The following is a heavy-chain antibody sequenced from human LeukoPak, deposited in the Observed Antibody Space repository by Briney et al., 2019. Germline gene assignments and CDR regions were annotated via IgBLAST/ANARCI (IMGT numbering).Heavy chain of an antibody. CDR1: GYTFTGYY. CDR2: INPNSGGT. D-gene: IGHD2-8*01. J-gene: IGHJ5*02. V-gene: IGHV1-2*02. Sequence: GASVKVSCKASGYTFTGYYMHWVRQAPGQGLEWMGWINPNSGGTNYAQKFQGRVTVTRDTSISTAYMELSRLRSDDTAVYYCARDTTTSIVLMVYAIGGNWFDPWGQGTLVTVSS. CDR3: ARDTTTSIVLMVYAIGGNWFDP.